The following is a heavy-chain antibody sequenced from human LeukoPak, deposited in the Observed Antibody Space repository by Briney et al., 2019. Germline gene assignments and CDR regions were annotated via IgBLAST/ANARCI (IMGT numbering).Heavy chain of an antibody. CDR3: ARGRYSSSWYPAYYMDV. CDR1: GGSISSYY. Sequence: PSETLSLTCTVSGGSISSYYWSWIRQPPGKGLEWIGYIYHSGSTYYDPSLKSRVTISIDRSKNQFSLKLSSVTAADTAVYYCARGRYSSSWYPAYYMDVWGKGTTVTVSS. J-gene: IGHJ6*03. V-gene: IGHV4-59*12. D-gene: IGHD6-13*01. CDR2: IYHSGST.